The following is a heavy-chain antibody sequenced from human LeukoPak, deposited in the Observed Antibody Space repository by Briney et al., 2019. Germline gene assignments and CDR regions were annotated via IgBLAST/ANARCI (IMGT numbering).Heavy chain of an antibody. D-gene: IGHD3-22*01. Sequence: ASVKVSCKASGYTFTIYYMHWVRQAPGQGLEWIGIINPSGGSTSYAQKFQGRATMTRDTSTSTVYMELSSLRSEDTAVYYCARGPSYYYDSSGYDSPFDYWGQGTLVTVSS. CDR2: INPSGGST. J-gene: IGHJ4*02. V-gene: IGHV1-46*01. CDR3: ARGPSYYYDSSGYDSPFDY. CDR1: GYTFTIYY.